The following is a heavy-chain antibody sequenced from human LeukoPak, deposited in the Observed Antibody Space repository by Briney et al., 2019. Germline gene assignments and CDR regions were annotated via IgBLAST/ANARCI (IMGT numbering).Heavy chain of an antibody. CDR3: ARDSPYGGLDY. J-gene: IGHJ4*02. V-gene: IGHV3-48*01. D-gene: IGHD4-23*01. CDR2: ISSSSSTI. Sequence: GGSLGLSCAASGFTFSSYSMNWVRQAPGKGLEWVSYISSSSSTIYYADSVKGRFTISRDNAKNSLYLQMNSLRAEDTAVYYCARDSPYGGLDYWGQGTLVTVSS. CDR1: GFTFSSYS.